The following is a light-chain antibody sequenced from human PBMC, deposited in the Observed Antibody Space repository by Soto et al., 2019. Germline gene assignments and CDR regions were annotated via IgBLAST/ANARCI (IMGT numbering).Light chain of an antibody. V-gene: IGKV4-1*01. CDR3: QQYYSTPT. Sequence: IVMTHSPDSLSVSLGGMSTINCKSSPRVLYSSNNKNYLAWYQQKPGQPPKLLIYWASTRESGVPDRFSGSGSGTDFTLTISSLQAEDVAVYYCQQYYSTPTFGQGTKVDNK. CDR1: PRVLYSSNNKNY. J-gene: IGKJ1*01. CDR2: WAS.